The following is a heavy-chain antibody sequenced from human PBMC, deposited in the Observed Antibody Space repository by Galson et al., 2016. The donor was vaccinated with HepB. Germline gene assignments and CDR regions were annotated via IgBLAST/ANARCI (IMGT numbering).Heavy chain of an antibody. CDR2: ISGSGGST. V-gene: IGHV3-23*01. CDR1: GFTLSSYA. CDR3: AKVKTGGDYDFWSLDY. D-gene: IGHD3-3*01. J-gene: IGHJ4*02. Sequence: SLRLSCAASGFTLSSYAMSWVRQAPGKGLEWVSAISGSGGSTYYADSVKGRFTISRGNSKNTLYLQMNSLRAEDTAVYYCAKVKTGGDYDFWSLDYWGQGTLVTVSS.